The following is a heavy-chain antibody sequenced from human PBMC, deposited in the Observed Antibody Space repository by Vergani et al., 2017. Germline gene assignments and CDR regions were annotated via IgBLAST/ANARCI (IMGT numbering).Heavy chain of an antibody. CDR2: IYPGDSDT. D-gene: IGHD2-2*01. CDR3: ARHAKRGCSXTSCYLDYYYYMDV. CDR1: GYSFTSYW. Sequence: EVQLVQSGAEVKKPGESVKISCKGSGYSFTSYWIGWVRQMPGKGLEWMGSIYPGDSDTRYSLSFQGQVTISADKSIRTAYLQWSSLKASDTAMYYCARHAKRGCSXTSCYLDYYYYMDVWGKGTTVTVSS. J-gene: IGHJ6*03. V-gene: IGHV5-51*01.